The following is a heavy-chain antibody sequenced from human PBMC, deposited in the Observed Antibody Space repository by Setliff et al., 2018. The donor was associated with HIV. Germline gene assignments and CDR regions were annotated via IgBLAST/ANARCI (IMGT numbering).Heavy chain of an antibody. CDR3: ARDSEHPTGYFDS. Sequence: SETLSLTCTVSDDSITTHYWSWIRQPPGKGLEWIGYIYSGGSSNYNPSLKSRSSVSMDMSRKQFSLKLTSVSAADAAIYYCARDSEHPTGYFDSWGRGILVTVSS. CDR1: DDSITTHY. CDR2: IYSGGSS. D-gene: IGHD1-1*01. J-gene: IGHJ4*02. V-gene: IGHV4-59*11.